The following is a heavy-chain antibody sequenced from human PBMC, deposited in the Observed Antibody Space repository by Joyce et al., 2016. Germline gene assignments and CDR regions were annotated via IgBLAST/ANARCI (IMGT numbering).Heavy chain of an antibody. Sequence: QVQLVESGGGVVRPGGSLRLSCVASGFPFNERGRYRVRQAPGKGLEWVARITSDGSRQLYTDSVKGRFTISRDNSRNTVYLQMDSLRPDDTAVFYCAKRGFCSGGRCYSFHFHLWGQGTLVTVSA. J-gene: IGHJ4*02. CDR3: AKRGFCSGGRCYSFHFHL. D-gene: IGHD2-15*01. CDR2: ITSDGSRQ. CDR1: GFPFNERG. V-gene: IGHV3-30*18.